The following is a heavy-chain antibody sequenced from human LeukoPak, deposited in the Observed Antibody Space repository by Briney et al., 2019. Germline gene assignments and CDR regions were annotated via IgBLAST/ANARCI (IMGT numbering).Heavy chain of an antibody. J-gene: IGHJ3*02. CDR1: GFTFSSYG. Sequence: PGGSLRLSCAASGFTFSSYGMHWVRQAPGKGLERVAVISYDGSNKYYADSVKGRFTISRDNSKNTLYLQMNSLRAEDTAVYYCAKDHYGSGSYYIRTTDAFDIWGQGTMVTVSS. V-gene: IGHV3-30*18. CDR2: ISYDGSNK. D-gene: IGHD3-10*01. CDR3: AKDHYGSGSYYIRTTDAFDI.